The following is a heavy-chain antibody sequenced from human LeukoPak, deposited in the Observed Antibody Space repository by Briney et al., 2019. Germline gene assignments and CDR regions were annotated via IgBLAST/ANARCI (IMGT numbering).Heavy chain of an antibody. CDR3: ARDRRDYFDY. V-gene: IGHV3-30-3*01. CDR1: GFTFSSYA. J-gene: IGHJ4*02. CDR2: ISYDGSNK. Sequence: PGGSLRLSCAASGFTFSSYAMHWVRQAPGKGLEWVAVISYDGSNKYYADSVKGRFTISRDNSKNTLYPQMNSLRAEDTAVYYCARDRRDYFDYWGQGTLVTVSS.